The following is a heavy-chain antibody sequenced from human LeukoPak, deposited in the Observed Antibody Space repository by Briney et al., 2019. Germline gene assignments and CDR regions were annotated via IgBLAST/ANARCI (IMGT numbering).Heavy chain of an antibody. CDR3: ARTPQGDNYFDY. V-gene: IGHV4-61*02. CDR2: IYTSGNT. D-gene: IGHD3-9*01. Sequence: SETLSLTCTVSGGSISSGGYYWSWIRQPPGKGLEWIGRIYTSGNTNYNPSLKSRVTMSVDTSNNQLSLMMTSVTAADPAVFYCARTPQGDNYFDYWGQGHLVTVSS. CDR1: GGSISSGGYY. J-gene: IGHJ4*02.